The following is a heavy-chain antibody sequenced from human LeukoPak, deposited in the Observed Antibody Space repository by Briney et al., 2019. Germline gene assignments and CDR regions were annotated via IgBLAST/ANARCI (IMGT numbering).Heavy chain of an antibody. V-gene: IGHV4-4*07. CDR1: GGSISSHY. D-gene: IGHD6-13*01. Sequence: PSETLSLTCTVSGGSISSHYWSWIRQPAGKGLEWIGRIYISGSTNQNPSLKSRVTVSVDTSRNQVSLTMTSVTAADTAVYYCARTSSSWSPYDYWGQGTLVTVSS. CDR2: IYISGST. J-gene: IGHJ4*02. CDR3: ARTSSSWSPYDY.